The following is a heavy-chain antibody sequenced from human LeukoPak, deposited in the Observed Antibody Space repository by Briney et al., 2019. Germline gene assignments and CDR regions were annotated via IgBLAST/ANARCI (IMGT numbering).Heavy chain of an antibody. V-gene: IGHV3-23*01. CDR2: ISGSGGST. CDR3: AIDYGDYTGGSY. CDR1: GFTFSSYA. D-gene: IGHD4-17*01. J-gene: IGHJ4*02. Sequence: GGSLRLSCAASGFTFSSYAMSWVRQAPGKGLEWVSAISGSGGSTYYADSVKGRFTISRDNSKNTLYLQMNSLRAEDTAVYYCAIDYGDYTGGSYWGQGTLVTVSS.